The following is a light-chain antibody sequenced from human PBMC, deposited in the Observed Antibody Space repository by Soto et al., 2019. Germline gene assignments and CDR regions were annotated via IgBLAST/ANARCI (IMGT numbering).Light chain of an antibody. CDR2: AAS. CDR1: QSISNY. Sequence: EIQMTQSPSSLSSSVGYGFSITCLASQSISNYLNWYQQKPGKAPKVLIYAASSLQSGVPSRFSGSGSRTDFTLTISSLQPEDFATYYCQQSYNTPRTFGQGTKVDI. J-gene: IGKJ1*01. V-gene: IGKV1-39*01. CDR3: QQSYNTPRT.